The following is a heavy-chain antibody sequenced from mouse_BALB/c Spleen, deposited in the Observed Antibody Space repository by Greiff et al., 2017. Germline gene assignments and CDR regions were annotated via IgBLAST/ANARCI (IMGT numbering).Heavy chain of an antibody. J-gene: IGHJ4*01. CDR1: GYSFTSYW. Sequence: DVQLQESGTVLARPGASVKMSCKASGYSFTSYWMHWVKQRPGQGLEWIGAIYPGNSDTSYNQKFKGKAKLTAVTSASTAYMELSSLTNEDSAVYYCTRWGHYGSADYYAMDYWGQGTSVTVSS. CDR3: TRWGHYGSADYYAMDY. V-gene: IGHV1-5*01. D-gene: IGHD1-1*01. CDR2: IYPGNSDT.